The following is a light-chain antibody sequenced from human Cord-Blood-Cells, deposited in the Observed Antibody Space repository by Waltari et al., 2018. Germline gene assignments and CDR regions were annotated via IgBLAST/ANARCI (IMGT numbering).Light chain of an antibody. V-gene: IGKV1-39*01. CDR2: AAS. CDR3: QQSYSTPLT. Sequence: IKMTRSHPSLSAYAGDNVTITCRASQSISSYLNWYQQKPGKAPKLLIYAASSLQSGVPSRFSGSGSGTDFTLTISSLQPEDFATYYCQQSYSTPLTFGGGTKVEIK. CDR1: QSISSY. J-gene: IGKJ4*01.